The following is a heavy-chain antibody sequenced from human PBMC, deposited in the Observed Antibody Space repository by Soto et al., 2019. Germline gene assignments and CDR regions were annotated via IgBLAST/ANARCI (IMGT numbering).Heavy chain of an antibody. Sequence: SETLSLNCTVSGDSVSSHYWSWIRQPAGKGLEWLGRLYNDERTNYNPSLKSRVTMSMDTSKNQFSLKLTSGTAADSAVYFCAREPLAHSYFDFWGQGILVTVSS. CDR3: AREPLAHSYFDF. J-gene: IGHJ4*02. V-gene: IGHV4-4*07. CDR2: LYNDERT. CDR1: GDSVSSHY.